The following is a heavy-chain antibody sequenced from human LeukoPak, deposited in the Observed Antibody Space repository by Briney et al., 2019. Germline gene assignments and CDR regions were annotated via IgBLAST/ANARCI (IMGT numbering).Heavy chain of an antibody. CDR1: GFTFSSYA. V-gene: IGHV3-23*01. D-gene: IGHD3-3*01. Sequence: GGSLRLSCAASGFTFSSYAMSWVRQAPGKGLEWVSAISGSGGSTYYADSVKGRFTISRDNSKNTLYLQMNSLRAEDTAVYYCAKDQGYTIFGVVNEFDYWGQGTLVTVSS. CDR3: AKDQGYTIFGVVNEFDY. J-gene: IGHJ4*02. CDR2: ISGSGGST.